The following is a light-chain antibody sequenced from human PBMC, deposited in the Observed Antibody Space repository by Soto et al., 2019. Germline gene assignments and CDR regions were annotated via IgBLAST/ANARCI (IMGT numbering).Light chain of an antibody. Sequence: QSALTQPASVSGSPGQSITISCTRTSTDVCGYTFVSWYQQHPGKTPKLIIYDVSNRPSGVSHRFSGSKSGNTASLTISGLQTEDEADYYCSSFSSITREVFGGGTKLTV. CDR3: SSFSSITREV. V-gene: IGLV2-14*03. J-gene: IGLJ2*01. CDR1: STDVCGYTF. CDR2: DVS.